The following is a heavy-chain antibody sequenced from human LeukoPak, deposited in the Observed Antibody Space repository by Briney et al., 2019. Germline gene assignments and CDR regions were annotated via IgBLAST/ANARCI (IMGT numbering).Heavy chain of an antibody. CDR1: GFTFSSYW. J-gene: IGHJ6*02. Sequence: GGSLRLSCVASGFTFSSYWMHWVRQAPGKGLVWVSLIQIDGTTTYADSVKGRFTTPRDNAKNTLYLQINSRRAEDTAVYYCARDKYYTMDVGGQGTTVTVSS. CDR3: ARDKYYTMDV. V-gene: IGHV3-74*01. CDR2: IQIDGTT. D-gene: IGHD2/OR15-2a*01.